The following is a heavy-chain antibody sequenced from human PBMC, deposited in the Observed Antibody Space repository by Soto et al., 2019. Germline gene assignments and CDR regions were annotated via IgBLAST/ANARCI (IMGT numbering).Heavy chain of an antibody. CDR1: GYTFSSYG. J-gene: IGHJ4*02. CDR3: ARDDLQTSAFSTSWPY. V-gene: IGHV1-18*01. CDR2: ISAYNGHI. Sequence: GASVKVSCKASGYTFSSYGINWVRQAPGQGLEWMGWISAYNGHINYAQKIQGRVTMTTDTSMSTAYMELRSLTSDDTAVYYCARDDLQTSAFSTSWPYWGQGTMVTVSS. D-gene: IGHD6-13*01.